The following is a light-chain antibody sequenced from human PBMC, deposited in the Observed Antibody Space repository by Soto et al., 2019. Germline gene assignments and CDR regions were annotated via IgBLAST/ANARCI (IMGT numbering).Light chain of an antibody. CDR1: ESISSQ. V-gene: IGKV3D-20*01. J-gene: IGKJ5*01. Sequence: EIVLTQSPASLSLSPGQGAPLSCRASESISSQLVWYQQIPGQAPRLLIYDASNSATGVPARVSGSGSGTDCTLTIIRLEPEDFALYYCQQYCSSPKTFGQGTRLEIK. CDR2: DAS. CDR3: QQYCSSPKT.